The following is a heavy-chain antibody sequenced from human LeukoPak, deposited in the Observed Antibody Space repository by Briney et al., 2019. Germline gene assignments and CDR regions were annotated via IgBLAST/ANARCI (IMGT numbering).Heavy chain of an antibody. CDR2: IIPSGGST. V-gene: IGHV1-46*01. CDR3: ATGSSSSVFDY. J-gene: IGHJ4*02. CDR1: GYTFTSYY. D-gene: IGHD6-6*01. Sequence: ASVKVSCKASGYTFTSYYMHWVRQAPGQGLEWMGIIIPSGGSTSYAQKFQGRVTMTRDMSTSTVYMELSSLRSEDTAVYYCATGSSSSVFDYWGQGTLVTVSS.